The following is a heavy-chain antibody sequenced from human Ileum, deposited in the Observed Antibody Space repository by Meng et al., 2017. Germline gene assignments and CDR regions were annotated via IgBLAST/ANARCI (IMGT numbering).Heavy chain of an antibody. CDR3: GRGHWGLDY. J-gene: IGHJ4*02. CDR2: IHKSGNIK. D-gene: IGHD7-27*01. Sequence: QVPLVRAGGGLVEPGGSLRLSCAVSGFTFTDHYMTWIRQAPGKGLEWVAFIHKSGNIKEYADSVKGRFTISRDDAKNALYLQMDSLKVEDTAMYYCGRGHWGLDYWGQGTLVTVSS. V-gene: IGHV3-11*01. CDR1: GFTFTDHY.